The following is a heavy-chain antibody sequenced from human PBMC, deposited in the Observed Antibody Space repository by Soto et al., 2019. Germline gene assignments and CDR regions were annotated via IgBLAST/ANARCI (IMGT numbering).Heavy chain of an antibody. CDR2: VYYSGTT. J-gene: IGHJ4*02. V-gene: IGHV4-30-4*01. Sequence: SETLSLTCTVSGGSIRNGDYYWGWIRQPPGKGLEWIGYVYYSGTTYSHPSLNSRVSISVDTSENQFSLRLTSVTAAGTAVYYCVTVNLVGAAYYFDYWGPGTLVTVSS. CDR1: GGSIRNGDYY. CDR3: VTVNLVGAAYYFDY. D-gene: IGHD1-26*01.